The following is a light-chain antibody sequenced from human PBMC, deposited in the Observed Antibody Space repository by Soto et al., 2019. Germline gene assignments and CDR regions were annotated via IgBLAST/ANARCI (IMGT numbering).Light chain of an antibody. CDR2: GAS. CDR3: QHYSNSPRT. CDR1: QSVSSN. Sequence: EIVMTQSPATLSVSPGERATLSCRASQSVSSNLAWYQQKPGQAPTLLIYGASTRATGIPARFSGSRSGTEFTLTISSLQSEDFAVYYCQHYSNSPRTFGEGTKVEIK. V-gene: IGKV3-15*01. J-gene: IGKJ1*01.